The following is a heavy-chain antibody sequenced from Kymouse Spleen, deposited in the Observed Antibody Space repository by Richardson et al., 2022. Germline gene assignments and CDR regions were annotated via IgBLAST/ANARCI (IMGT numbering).Heavy chain of an antibody. CDR2: ISSSSSTI. V-gene: IGHV3-48*02. Sequence: EVQLVESGGGLVQPGGSLRLSCAASGFTFSSYSMNWVRQAPGKGLEWVSYISSSSSTIYYADSVKGRFTISRDNAKNSLYLQMNSLRDEDTAVYYCARGGTRHYYYYGMDVWGQGTTVTVSS. D-gene: IGHD2-2*02. J-gene: IGHJ6*02. CDR3: ARGGTRHYYYYGMDV. CDR1: GFTFSSYS.